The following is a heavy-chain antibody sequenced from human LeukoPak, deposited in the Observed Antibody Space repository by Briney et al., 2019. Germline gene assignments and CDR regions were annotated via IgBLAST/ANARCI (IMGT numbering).Heavy chain of an antibody. J-gene: IGHJ3*02. CDR3: ARHPLYCSSTSCKPSMAFDI. Sequence: SETLSLTCAVYGGSFSGYYWSWIRQPPGKGLEWIGEINHSGSTNYNPSLKSRVTISVDTSKNQYSLKLSSVTAADTAVYYCARHPLYCSSTSCKPSMAFDIWGQGTMVTVSS. D-gene: IGHD2-2*01. CDR1: GGSFSGYY. V-gene: IGHV4-34*01. CDR2: INHSGST.